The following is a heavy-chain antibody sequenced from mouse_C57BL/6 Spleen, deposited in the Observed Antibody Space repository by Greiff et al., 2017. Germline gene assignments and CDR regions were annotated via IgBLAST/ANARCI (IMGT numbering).Heavy chain of an antibody. J-gene: IGHJ4*01. Sequence: QVQLQQPGAELVMPGASVKLSCKASGYTFTSYWMHWVKQRPGQGLEWIGEIDPSDSYTNYNQKFKGKSTLTVDKSSSTAYMQLSSLTSEDSAVYYCARVYSEAKDYWGQGTSVTVSS. CDR3: ARVYSEAKDY. D-gene: IGHD1-3*01. V-gene: IGHV1-69*01. CDR2: IDPSDSYT. CDR1: GYTFTSYW.